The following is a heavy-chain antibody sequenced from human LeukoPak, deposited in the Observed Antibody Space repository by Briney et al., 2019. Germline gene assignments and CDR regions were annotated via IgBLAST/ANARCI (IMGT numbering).Heavy chain of an antibody. D-gene: IGHD5-12*01. CDR1: GFTFDDYT. J-gene: IGHJ6*03. CDR2: ISWDGGRT. V-gene: IGHV3-43*01. CDR3: AKGGGYEAQYYYYYLDV. Sequence: GGSLRLSCAASGFTFDDYTMHWVRQAPGKGLEWVSLISWDGGRTHYADSVKGRFTISRDNSKNTLYLQMKSLRAEDTAVYYCAKGGGYEAQYYYYYLDVWGKGTTVTISS.